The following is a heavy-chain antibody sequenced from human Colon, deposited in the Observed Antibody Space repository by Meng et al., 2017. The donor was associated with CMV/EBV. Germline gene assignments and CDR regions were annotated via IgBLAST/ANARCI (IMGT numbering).Heavy chain of an antibody. CDR2: ITPALSIA. Sequence: GVTSRTYSVSWGRQAPGEGLEWRGRITPALSIAKYAQRFQGRVTITADKSTSTVYMDLSSLRSDDTAVYYCATVVGDKPLGAFDIWGQGTLVTVSS. CDR3: ATVVGDKPLGAFDI. J-gene: IGHJ3*02. D-gene: IGHD1-26*01. CDR1: GVTSRTYS. V-gene: IGHV1-69*02.